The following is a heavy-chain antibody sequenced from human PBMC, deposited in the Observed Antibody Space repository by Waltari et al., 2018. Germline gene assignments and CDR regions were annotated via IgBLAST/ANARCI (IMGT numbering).Heavy chain of an antibody. V-gene: IGHV2-5*01. J-gene: IGHJ1*01. CDR3: AHRLGFIQANYFQH. D-gene: IGHD3-16*02. Sequence: QITLKESGPTLVKPTQTLTLTCTFSGFSLSTSGVGVGWIRQPPGKALEWLALIYWNDDKRYSPSLKSRLTITKDTSKNQVVLTMTNMDPVDTATYYCAHRLGFIQANYFQHWGQGTLVTVSS. CDR2: IYWNDDK. CDR1: GFSLSTSGVG.